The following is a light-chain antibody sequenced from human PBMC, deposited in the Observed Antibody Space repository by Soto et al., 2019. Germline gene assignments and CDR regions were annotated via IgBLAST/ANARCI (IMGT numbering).Light chain of an antibody. J-gene: IGLJ1*01. V-gene: IGLV2-14*03. Sequence: QSVLTQPASVSGSPGQSITVSCTGTSSDIGTYNFVSWYQQHPGKAPRLMIYDVSNRPSGVSNRFSGPKSGNTASLTISGLQAEDEADYYCFSYTSSVTLHVFGTGTKLTVL. CDR3: FSYTSSVTLHV. CDR1: SSDIGTYNF. CDR2: DVS.